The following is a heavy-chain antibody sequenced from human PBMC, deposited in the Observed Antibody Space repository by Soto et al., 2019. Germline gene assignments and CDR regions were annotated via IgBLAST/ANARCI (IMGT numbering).Heavy chain of an antibody. V-gene: IGHV3-23*01. CDR1: GFTFSSYA. Sequence: PGGSLRLSCAASGFTFSSYAMSWVRQAPGKGLEWVSAISGSGGSTYYADSVKGRFTISRDNSKNTLYLQMNSLRAEDTAVYYCAKAAVPITMVRGVYRRERYYYYGMDVWGQGTTVTVSS. D-gene: IGHD3-10*01. J-gene: IGHJ6*02. CDR2: ISGSGGST. CDR3: AKAAVPITMVRGVYRRERYYYYGMDV.